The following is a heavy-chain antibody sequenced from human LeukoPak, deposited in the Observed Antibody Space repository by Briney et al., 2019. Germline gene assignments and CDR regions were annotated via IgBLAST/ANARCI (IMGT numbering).Heavy chain of an antibody. Sequence: SETLSLTCAVSGGSVSSSNWWSWVRQPPGKGLEWIGEIYHSGSTYYNPSLKSRVTISVDTSKNQFSLKLSSVTAADTAVYYCARIGPIVVVPAAIVWFDPWGQGTLVTVSS. V-gene: IGHV4-4*02. J-gene: IGHJ5*02. CDR3: ARIGPIVVVPAAIVWFDP. CDR2: IYHSGST. D-gene: IGHD2-2*02. CDR1: GGSVSSSNW.